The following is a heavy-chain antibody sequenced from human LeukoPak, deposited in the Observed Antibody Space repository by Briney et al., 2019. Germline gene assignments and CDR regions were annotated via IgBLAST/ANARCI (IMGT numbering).Heavy chain of an antibody. CDR1: GFTVSGNY. V-gene: IGHV3-53*01. Sequence: GGSLRLSCAASGFTVSGNYMSWVRQAPGKGLEWVSVIYSGANTYYADSVKGRFTISTDASKNTLYVQMNSLRAEDTAVYYCVRVESTGWWYYFDYWAREPWSPSPQ. D-gene: IGHD6-19*01. CDR3: VRVESTGWWYYFDY. CDR2: IYSGANT. J-gene: IGHJ4*02.